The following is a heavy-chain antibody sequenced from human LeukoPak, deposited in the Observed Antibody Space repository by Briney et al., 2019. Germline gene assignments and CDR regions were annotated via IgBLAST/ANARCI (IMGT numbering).Heavy chain of an antibody. J-gene: IGHJ4*02. CDR1: GYSISSGYY. CDR3: ASGQYYYDSSGYYYVGGLDY. CDR2: IYHSGST. Sequence: SETLSLTCTVSGYSISSGYYWGWIRQPPGKGLEWIGSIYHSGSTYYNPSLKSRVTISVDTSKNQFSLKLSSVTAADTAVYYCASGQYYYDSSGYYYVGGLDYWGQGTLVTVSS. D-gene: IGHD3-22*01. V-gene: IGHV4-38-2*02.